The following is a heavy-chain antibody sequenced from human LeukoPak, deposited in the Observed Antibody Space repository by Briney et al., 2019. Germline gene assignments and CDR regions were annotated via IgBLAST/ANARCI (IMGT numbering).Heavy chain of an antibody. Sequence: GGSLRLSCAASGFTFSSYGMSWVRQAPGKGLEWVSTVSGSGGSTYYADSVKGRFTISRDNSENTLYLQVKSLRAEDTAVYYCAKDNYDFWSGYPSCYLDHWGQGALVTVSS. CDR2: VSGSGGST. V-gene: IGHV3-23*01. CDR1: GFTFSSYG. J-gene: IGHJ4*02. D-gene: IGHD3-3*01. CDR3: AKDNYDFWSGYPSCYLDH.